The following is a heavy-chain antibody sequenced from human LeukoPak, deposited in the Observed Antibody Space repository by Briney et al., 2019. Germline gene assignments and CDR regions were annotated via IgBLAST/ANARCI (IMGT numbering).Heavy chain of an antibody. Sequence: SVKVSCKASGGTFSSYAISWVRQAPGQGLEWMGRIIPIFGTANYAQKFQGRVTITTDESTSTAYMELSSLRSEDTAVYYCAKYVWGSYPTFEDYWGQGTLVTVSS. D-gene: IGHD3-16*02. CDR1: GGTFSSYA. CDR3: AKYVWGSYPTFEDY. CDR2: IIPIFGTA. J-gene: IGHJ4*02. V-gene: IGHV1-69*05.